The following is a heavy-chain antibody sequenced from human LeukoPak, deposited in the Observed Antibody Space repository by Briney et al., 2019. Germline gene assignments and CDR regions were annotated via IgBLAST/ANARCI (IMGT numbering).Heavy chain of an antibody. CDR2: IIPIFGTA. V-gene: IGHV1-69*05. CDR3: ASGRGIQLWLTFDY. J-gene: IGHJ4*02. Sequence: EASVKVSCKASGGTFSSYAISWVRQAPGQGLEWMGGIIPIFGTANCAQKFQGRVTITTDESTSTAYMELSSLRSEDTAVYYCASGRGIQLWLTFDYWGQGTLVTVSS. D-gene: IGHD5-18*01. CDR1: GGTFSSYA.